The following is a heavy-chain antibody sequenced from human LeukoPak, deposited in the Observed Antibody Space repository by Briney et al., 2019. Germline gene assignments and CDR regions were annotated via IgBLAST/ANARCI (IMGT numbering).Heavy chain of an antibody. CDR2: INTNTGNP. J-gene: IGHJ4*02. D-gene: IGHD4-17*01. Sequence: ASVKVSCKASGYTFTGYYMHWVRQAPGQGLEWMGWINTNTGNPTYAQGFTGRFVFSLDTSVSTAYLQISSLKAEDTAVYYCARKSVTIDYWGQGPLVTVSS. CDR1: GYTFTGYY. V-gene: IGHV7-4-1*02. CDR3: ARKSVTIDY.